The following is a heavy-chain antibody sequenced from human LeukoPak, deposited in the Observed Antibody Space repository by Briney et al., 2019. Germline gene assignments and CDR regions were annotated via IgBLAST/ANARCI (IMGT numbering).Heavy chain of an antibody. D-gene: IGHD3-10*01. V-gene: IGHV3-9*01. CDR1: GFTFDDYA. J-gene: IGHJ4*02. CDR3: AKDGSTSGLQRHFHS. Sequence: PGGSLRLSCAASGFTFDDYAMHWVRQAPGKGLEWVSGVNWNSGSIDYADSVKGRFTMSRDNAKNSLYLQMNSLRVEDTAMYYCAKDGSTSGLQRHFHSWGQGTLVTVSS. CDR2: VNWNSGSI.